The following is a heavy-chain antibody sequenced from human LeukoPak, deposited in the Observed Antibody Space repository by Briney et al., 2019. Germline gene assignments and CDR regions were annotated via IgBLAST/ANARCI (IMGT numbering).Heavy chain of an antibody. D-gene: IGHD3-22*01. J-gene: IGHJ4*02. Sequence: ASVKVSCKASGYTFTGYYMHWVRQAPGQGLEWMGWINPNSGGTNYAQKFQGRVTMTRDTSISTAYMELSRLRSDDTAVYYCARDSDDSSGYCYNYWGQGTLVTVSS. V-gene: IGHV1-2*02. CDR2: INPNSGGT. CDR1: GYTFTGYY. CDR3: ARDSDDSSGYCYNY.